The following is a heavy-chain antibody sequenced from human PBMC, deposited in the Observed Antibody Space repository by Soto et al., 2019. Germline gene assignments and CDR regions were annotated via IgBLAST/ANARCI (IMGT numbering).Heavy chain of an antibody. Sequence: PSETLSLTCAVSGGSLSSGGYSRNWIRQPPGKGLEWIGNIYHSGSTYYNASLKSRVTISVDRSKNQFSLKLSSVTAADTAVYYCGRGDYANAFDIWGQGTMVTVSS. CDR2: IYHSGST. CDR1: GGSLSSGGYS. J-gene: IGHJ3*02. CDR3: GRGDYANAFDI. D-gene: IGHD4-17*01. V-gene: IGHV4-30-2*01.